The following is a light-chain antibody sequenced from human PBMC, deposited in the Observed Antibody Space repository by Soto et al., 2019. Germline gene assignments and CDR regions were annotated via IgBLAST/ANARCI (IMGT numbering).Light chain of an antibody. CDR3: HQRQSWPRT. CDR2: GAS. J-gene: IGKJ1*01. Sequence: IVLTQSPATLSVSPGERATLSCRASQSVSSNLAWHQQRPGQAPRLLIYGASTRATGVPARFSGGGSGTEFTLTITSLQSEDFALYYCHQRQSWPRTFGQGTKVDIK. V-gene: IGKV3D-15*01. CDR1: QSVSSN.